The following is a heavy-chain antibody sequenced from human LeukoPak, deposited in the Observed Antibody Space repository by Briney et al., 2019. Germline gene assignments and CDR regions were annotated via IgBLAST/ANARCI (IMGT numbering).Heavy chain of an antibody. J-gene: IGHJ5*02. Sequence: ASVTVSCKASGYAFTSYGISWVRQAPGQGLEWMGWIGVYNGNTQYAEKVQGRVTMTTDTSMFTAYMELRSLRSDDTAVYYCTRDLYSSGWYVEGPWGQGTLVTVSS. D-gene: IGHD6-19*01. CDR3: TRDLYSSGWYVEGP. V-gene: IGHV1-18*04. CDR2: IGVYNGNT. CDR1: GYAFTSYG.